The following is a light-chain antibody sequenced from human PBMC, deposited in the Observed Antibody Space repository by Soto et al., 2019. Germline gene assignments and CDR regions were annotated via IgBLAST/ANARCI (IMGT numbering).Light chain of an antibody. CDR1: RSISTY. Sequence: DIQMTQSPSSLSASVGDSVTITCRASRSISTYLNWYQQKPGKAPKLLIYAASSLQSGVPSRFSGSGSGTDFTLTISSLQPEDFATYYWHQSYSTPPYTFGQGTKLEIK. CDR3: HQSYSTPPYT. J-gene: IGKJ2*01. CDR2: AAS. V-gene: IGKV1-39*01.